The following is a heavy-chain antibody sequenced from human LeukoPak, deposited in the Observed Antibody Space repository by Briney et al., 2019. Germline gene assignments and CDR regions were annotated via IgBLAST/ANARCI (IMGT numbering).Heavy chain of an antibody. V-gene: IGHV4-34*01. Sequence: SETLSLTCAVYGGFFSGYYWSWIRQPPGKGLEWIGEINHSGSTNYNPSLKSRVTISVDTSKNQFSLKLSSVTAADTAVYYCARGSDTAMVDYYYYGMDVWGQGTTVTVSS. J-gene: IGHJ6*02. CDR3: ARGSDTAMVDYYYYGMDV. CDR2: INHSGST. CDR1: GGFFSGYY. D-gene: IGHD5-18*01.